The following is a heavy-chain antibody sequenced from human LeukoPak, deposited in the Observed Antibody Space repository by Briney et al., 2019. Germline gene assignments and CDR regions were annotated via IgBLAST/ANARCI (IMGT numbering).Heavy chain of an antibody. J-gene: IGHJ6*02. CDR3: ARDAPQYGSGSYYYGMDV. CDR2: MSPNNGNT. D-gene: IGHD3-10*01. CDR1: GYTFTNYD. V-gene: IGHV1-8*01. Sequence: ASVKVSCKTSGYTFTNYDINWVRQATGQGLEWLGWMSPNNGNTGYAQKFQGRVTMTRDTSTSTVYMELSSLRSEDTAVYYCARDAPQYGSGSYYYGMDVWGQGTTVTVSS.